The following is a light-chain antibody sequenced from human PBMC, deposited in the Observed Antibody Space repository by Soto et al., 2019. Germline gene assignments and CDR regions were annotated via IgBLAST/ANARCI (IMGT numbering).Light chain of an antibody. V-gene: IGKV1-33*01. CDR3: QQYDDLPFT. CDR2: DAS. Sequence: DIQMPQSPSSLSASVGDRVTITCQADQGISKSLSWYQQKPGMAPKLLIYDASNLETGVPSRFSGSGSGIDVTVTISSLQPEEFGRYDCQQYDDLPFTFGGGTKVEIK. CDR1: QGISKS. J-gene: IGKJ4*01.